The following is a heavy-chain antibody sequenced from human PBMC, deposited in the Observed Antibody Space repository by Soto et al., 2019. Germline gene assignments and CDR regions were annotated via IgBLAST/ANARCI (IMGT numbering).Heavy chain of an antibody. CDR1: GFTFSSYS. CDR2: ISSSSSYT. D-gene: IGHD3-3*01. J-gene: IGHJ6*03. CDR3: ARDPSPLNYDFWSAYYMDV. Sequence: GGSLRLSCAASGFTFSSYSMNWVRQAPGKGLEWVSSISSSSSYTYYADSVKGRFTISRDNAKNSLYLQMNSLRAEDTAVYYCARDPSPLNYDFWSAYYMDVWGKGTTVTVSS. V-gene: IGHV3-21*01.